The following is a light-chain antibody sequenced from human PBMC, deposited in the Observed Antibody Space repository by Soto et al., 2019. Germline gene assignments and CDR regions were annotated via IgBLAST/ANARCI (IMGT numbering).Light chain of an antibody. CDR1: YSNIGAGHD. J-gene: IGLJ1*01. V-gene: IGLV1-40*01. CDR2: GLV. CDR3: QSFDTSMNGYV. Sequence: QSILTQPPSVSGAPGQRVTIFCTGSYSNIGAGHDVHWYQHVPGKAPQLLIFGLVNRPSGVPDRFAGSTSGTSASLAITGLQADDEADYYCQSFDTSMNGYVFGTGTKLTVL.